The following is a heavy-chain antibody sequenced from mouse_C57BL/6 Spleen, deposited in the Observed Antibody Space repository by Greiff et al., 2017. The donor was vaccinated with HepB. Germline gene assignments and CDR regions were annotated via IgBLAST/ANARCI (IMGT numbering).Heavy chain of an antibody. J-gene: IGHJ2*01. CDR2: INPGSGGT. Sequence: VQLQQSGAELVRPGTSVKVSCKASGYAFTNYLIEWVKQRPGQGLEWIGVINPGSGGTNYNEKFKGKATLTADKSSSTAYMQLSSLTSEDSAVYFCARRGITTVVAPFDYWGQGTTLTVSS. V-gene: IGHV1-54*01. CDR1: GYAFTNYL. CDR3: ARRGITTVVAPFDY. D-gene: IGHD1-1*01.